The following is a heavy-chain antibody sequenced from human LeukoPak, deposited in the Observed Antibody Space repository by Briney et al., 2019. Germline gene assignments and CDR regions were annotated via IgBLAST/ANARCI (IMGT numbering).Heavy chain of an antibody. J-gene: IGHJ3*02. CDR3: ARAPYYYDSKPYGAFDI. CDR1: GGSISSYY. D-gene: IGHD3-22*01. Sequence: SETLSLTCTVSGGSISSYYWSWIRQPPGKGLEYIGYIYYSGYTNYNPSLKSRVTISVDTSKNQFSLKLSSVTAADTAVYYCARAPYYYDSKPYGAFDIWGQGTMVTVSS. CDR2: IYYSGYT. V-gene: IGHV4-59*01.